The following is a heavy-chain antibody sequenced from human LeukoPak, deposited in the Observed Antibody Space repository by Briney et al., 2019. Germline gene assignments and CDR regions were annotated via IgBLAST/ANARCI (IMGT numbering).Heavy chain of an antibody. J-gene: IGHJ4*02. CDR2: IIPIFGTA. V-gene: IGHV1-69*06. CDR1: GGTFSSYA. CDR3: ASPIAYSSSWFDY. D-gene: IGHD6-13*01. Sequence: ASVKVSCKASGGTFSSYAISWVRQAPGQGLEWMGGIIPIFGTANYAQKFQGRVTITADKSTSTAYMELSSLRSEDTAVYYCASPIAYSSSWFDYWGQGTLVTVSS.